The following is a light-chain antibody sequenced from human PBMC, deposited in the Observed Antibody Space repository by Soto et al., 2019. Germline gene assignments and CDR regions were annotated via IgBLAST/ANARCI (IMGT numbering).Light chain of an antibody. Sequence: DIQMTQSPSTLSASVGDRVTITCRASQSISSWLAWYQQKPGKAPKLLIYDASSLESGVPSRFSGSGSGTEFTLPSSSRQPDDFATYYCQQYNSYSWTFGQGTKVEIK. CDR1: QSISSW. CDR2: DAS. CDR3: QQYNSYSWT. J-gene: IGKJ1*01. V-gene: IGKV1-5*01.